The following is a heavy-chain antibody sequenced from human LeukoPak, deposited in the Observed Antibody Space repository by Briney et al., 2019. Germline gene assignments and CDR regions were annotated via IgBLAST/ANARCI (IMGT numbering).Heavy chain of an antibody. D-gene: IGHD6-19*01. CDR2: IYYSGST. J-gene: IGHJ4*02. CDR1: GGSLWSYY. CDR3: AGGGPTADSTGWLFEY. V-gene: IGHV4-59*01. Sequence: SETLSLTCTVSGGSLWSYYWSWIRQPPGKGLEWIGYIYYSGSTSYDPSLKSRVTISVDTSKNQFSLKLSSVTAADTAVYYCAGGGPTADSTGWLFEYWGQGTLVTVSS.